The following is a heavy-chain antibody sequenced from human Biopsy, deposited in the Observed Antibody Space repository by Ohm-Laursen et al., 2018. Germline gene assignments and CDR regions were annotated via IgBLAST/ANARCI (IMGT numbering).Heavy chain of an antibody. Sequence: TLTLTRAVYGGSFSGYYWTWIRQPPGKGLEWIGEINHRGSAGYNPSLKSRITVLVDTSKNQFSLKLRSVSAADTAVYFCARALDYYDPYYYYAMDVWGQGTSVTVSS. J-gene: IGHJ6*02. CDR1: GGSFSGYY. D-gene: IGHD3-16*01. CDR2: INHRGSA. CDR3: ARALDYYDPYYYYAMDV. V-gene: IGHV4-34*01.